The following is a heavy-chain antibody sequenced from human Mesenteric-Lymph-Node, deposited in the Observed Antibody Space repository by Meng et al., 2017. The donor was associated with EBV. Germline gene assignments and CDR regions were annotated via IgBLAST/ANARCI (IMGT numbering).Heavy chain of an antibody. Sequence: QVKRQESGPGLVKPSGTLSLPCAVSSGSISNSNWWSWVRQPSGKGLQWIGEIFHSGGTNYNPSLKSRVTISVDKSKNQFSLKVNSLTAADTAVYYCARITFGGAIGDWGQGTLVTVSS. D-gene: IGHD3-16*02. CDR3: ARITFGGAIGD. CDR2: IFHSGGT. J-gene: IGHJ4*02. CDR1: SGSISNSNW. V-gene: IGHV4-4*02.